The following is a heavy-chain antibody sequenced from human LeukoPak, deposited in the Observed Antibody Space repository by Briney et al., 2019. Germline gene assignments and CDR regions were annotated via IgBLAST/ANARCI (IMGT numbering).Heavy chain of an antibody. Sequence: PGGSLRLSCAASGFTFSRYWMQWVRQAPGKGLVWVSHITGDGSSTGYADSVKGRFTISRDNAKNTLYLQMNSLRAEDTAVYYCVRDDFGVDYWGQGTPVTVSS. CDR2: ITGDGSST. D-gene: IGHD3-10*01. CDR3: VRDDFGVDY. J-gene: IGHJ4*02. CDR1: GFTFSRYW. V-gene: IGHV3-74*01.